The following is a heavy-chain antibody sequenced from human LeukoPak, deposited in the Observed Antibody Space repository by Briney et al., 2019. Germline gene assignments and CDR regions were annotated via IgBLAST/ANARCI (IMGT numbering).Heavy chain of an antibody. D-gene: IGHD6-13*01. V-gene: IGHV1-69*13. CDR1: GGTFSSYA. CDR2: IIPTFGTA. J-gene: IGHJ4*02. CDR3: ARDKLSSAAALGY. Sequence: ASVKVSCKASGGTFSSYAISWVRQAPGQGLEWMGGIIPTFGTANYAQKFQGRVTITADESTSTAYMELSSLRSEDTAVYYCARDKLSSAAALGYWGQGTLVTVSS.